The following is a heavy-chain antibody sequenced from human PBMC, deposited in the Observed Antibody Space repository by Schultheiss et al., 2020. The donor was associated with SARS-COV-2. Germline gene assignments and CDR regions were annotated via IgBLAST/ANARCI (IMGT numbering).Heavy chain of an antibody. V-gene: IGHV4-59*01. J-gene: IGHJ4*02. D-gene: IGHD6-19*01. CDR1: GGSFSGYY. Sequence: GSLRLSCAVYGGSFSGYYWSWIRQPPGKGLEWIGYIYYSGSTNYNPSLKSRVTISVDTSKNQFSLKLSSVTAADTAVYYCARTAVAGTASFDYWGQGTLVTVSS. CDR3: ARTAVAGTASFDY. CDR2: IYYSGST.